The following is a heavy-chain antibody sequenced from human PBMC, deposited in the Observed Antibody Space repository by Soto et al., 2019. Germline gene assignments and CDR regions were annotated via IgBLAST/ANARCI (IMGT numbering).Heavy chain of an antibody. Sequence: QVQLVQSGAEVKKPGASVKVSCKAPGYTFTGYYMHWVRQAPGQGLEWMGWIKPNSGGTNYAQKLQGRVTMTRDTSLSTAYMELSRLRSDDTAVYYCARDRLMTTVTLNWFDPWGQGTLVTVSS. CDR2: IKPNSGGT. D-gene: IGHD4-17*01. CDR1: GYTFTGYY. J-gene: IGHJ5*02. V-gene: IGHV1-2*02. CDR3: ARDRLMTTVTLNWFDP.